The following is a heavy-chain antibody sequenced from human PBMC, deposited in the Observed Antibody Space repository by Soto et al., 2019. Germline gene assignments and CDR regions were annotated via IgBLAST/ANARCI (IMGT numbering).Heavy chain of an antibody. CDR1: GGSISSGGYY. Sequence: TLSLTCTVSGGSISSGGYYWSWIRQHPGKGLEWIGYIYYSGSTYYNPSLKSRVTISVDTSKNQFSLKLSSVTAADTAVYYCARDSLAGPIDYWGQGTLVTVSS. V-gene: IGHV4-31*03. CDR2: IYYSGST. CDR3: ARDSLAGPIDY. J-gene: IGHJ4*02. D-gene: IGHD6-19*01.